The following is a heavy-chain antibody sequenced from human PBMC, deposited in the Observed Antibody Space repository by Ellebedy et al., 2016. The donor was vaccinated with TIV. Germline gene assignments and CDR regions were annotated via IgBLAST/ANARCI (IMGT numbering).Heavy chain of an antibody. CDR2: INPNSGGT. J-gene: IGHJ4*02. CDR1: GYTFTGYY. V-gene: IGHV1-2*02. D-gene: IGHD3-22*01. CDR3: AILDYYDSSGDSVLDY. Sequence: ASVKVSCKASGYTFTGYYMHWVRQAPGQGLEWMGWINPNSGGTNYAQKFQGRVTITADESTSTAYMELSSLRSEDTAVYYCAILDYYDSSGDSVLDYWGQGTLVTVSS.